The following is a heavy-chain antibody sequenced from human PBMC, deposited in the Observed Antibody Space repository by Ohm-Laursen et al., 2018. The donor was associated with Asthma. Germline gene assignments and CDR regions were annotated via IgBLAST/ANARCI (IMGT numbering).Heavy chain of an antibody. Sequence: SLRLSCAASGFTVSSNYMSWVRQAPGKGLEWVSVIYSGGSTYYADSVKGRFTISRDNSKNTLYLQMNSLRAEDTAVYYCASPAAAGSRYYYYGMDVWGQGTTVTVSS. D-gene: IGHD6-13*01. J-gene: IGHJ6*02. CDR2: IYSGGST. V-gene: IGHV3-53*01. CDR1: GFTVSSNY. CDR3: ASPAAAGSRYYYYGMDV.